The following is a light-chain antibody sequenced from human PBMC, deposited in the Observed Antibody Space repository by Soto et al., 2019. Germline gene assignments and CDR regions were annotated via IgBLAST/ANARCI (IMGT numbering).Light chain of an antibody. V-gene: IGLV2-14*01. CDR1: SSDVGGYDY. CDR2: DVN. Sequence: QTVLTQPASVSGSPGQSITISCTGTSSDVGGYDYVSWYQQLPGKAPKLLIYDVNNRPSGVSHRFSGSKSGNTASLTIYGLKAEDEADYYCSSYTGSSTFVFGTGTQLTVL. J-gene: IGLJ1*01. CDR3: SSYTGSSTFV.